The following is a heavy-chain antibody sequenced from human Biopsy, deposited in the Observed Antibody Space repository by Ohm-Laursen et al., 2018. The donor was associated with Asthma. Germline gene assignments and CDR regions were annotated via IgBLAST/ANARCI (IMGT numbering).Heavy chain of an antibody. V-gene: IGHV3-30*18. CDR3: AKDRVTGRSYYFDY. J-gene: IGHJ4*02. CDR1: RFNFHNHV. CDR2: ILFVGRKI. Sequence: SLRLSCAASRFNFHNHVMNWVRGAARKGLAWVAQILFVGRKINYPDSVKGRFTISRDNSKNMVYLQMSSLRPEDTDVYYCAKDRVTGRSYYFDYWGQGSLVSVSS. D-gene: IGHD1-26*01.